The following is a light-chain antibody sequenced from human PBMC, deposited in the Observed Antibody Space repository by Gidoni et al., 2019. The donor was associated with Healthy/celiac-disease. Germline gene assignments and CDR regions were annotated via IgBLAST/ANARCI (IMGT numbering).Light chain of an antibody. CDR1: QSISSW. CDR2: KAS. J-gene: IGKJ2*01. CDR3: QQYNSYPYVT. Sequence: DIHMTQSPSTLSASVGESVTITCRASQSISSWLAWYQQKPGKAPKLLIYKASSLESGVPSRFSSSGSGTEFTLTISSLQPDDFATYYCQQYNSYPYVTFGQGTKLEIK. V-gene: IGKV1-5*03.